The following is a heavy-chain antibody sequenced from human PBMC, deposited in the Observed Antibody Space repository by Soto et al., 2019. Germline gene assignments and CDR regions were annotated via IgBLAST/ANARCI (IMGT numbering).Heavy chain of an antibody. CDR1: GFSLTQYW. CDR3: TRWDGRCSGGSCFFDS. D-gene: IGHD2-15*01. Sequence: EVQLVESGGGSVQSGGSLRLSCIASGFSLTQYWMSWVRQTPRKGLEWVAKINEDGTKRDYMESVEGRFTISRDNAKNSVSLQMNSLRADDTAVYFCTRWDGRCSGGSCFFDSWGQGTLVTVSS. J-gene: IGHJ4*02. CDR2: INEDGTKR. V-gene: IGHV3-7*01.